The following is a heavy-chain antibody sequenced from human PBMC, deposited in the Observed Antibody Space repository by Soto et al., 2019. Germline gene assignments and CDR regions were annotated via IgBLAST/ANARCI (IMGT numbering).Heavy chain of an antibody. V-gene: IGHV1-46*01. D-gene: IGHD3-16*01. Sequence: ASGKVSCKASGYTFTNYYMHGVRQAPGRGLEWMGVIHYSGANPTYAQKFQGRVTMARDTSTSNVYVELSSLTSEDTAVYYCARGGTDFATIGSFDY. CDR3: ARGGTDFATIGSFDY. J-gene: IGHJ4*01. CDR2: IHYSGANP. CDR1: GYTFTNYY.